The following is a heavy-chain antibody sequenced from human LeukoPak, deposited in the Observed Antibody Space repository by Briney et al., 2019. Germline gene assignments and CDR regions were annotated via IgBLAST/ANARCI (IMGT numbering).Heavy chain of an antibody. CDR2: VYYNGNT. CDR3: AREIEGYSDFYSFGRPDNYWFDP. Sequence: SETLSLTCTVSGVSVTRGAYYWTWLRQPPGKGLEWIGHVYYNGNTDYNPSLKSRVAMSVDKSNNQFSLKLSFVTAADTAVYFCAREIEGYSDFYSFGRPDNYWFDPWGQGTLITVSS. J-gene: IGHJ5*02. D-gene: IGHD2-21*02. CDR1: GVSVTRGAYY. V-gene: IGHV4-61*08.